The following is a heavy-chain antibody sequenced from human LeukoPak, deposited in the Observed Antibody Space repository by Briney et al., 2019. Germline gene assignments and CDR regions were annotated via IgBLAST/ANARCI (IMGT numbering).Heavy chain of an antibody. CDR3: ARYSGSRHTLDY. D-gene: IGHD1-26*01. V-gene: IGHV3-7*03. J-gene: IGHJ4*02. CDR1: GFTFSSYW. CDR2: IKQDGSEK. Sequence: GGSLRLSCEASGFTFSSYWMSWVRQAPGKGLEWVANIKQDGSEKNYVDSVKGRFTISRDNAKNSLYLQVISLRAEDTAMYYCARYSGSRHTLDYWGQGILVTVSS.